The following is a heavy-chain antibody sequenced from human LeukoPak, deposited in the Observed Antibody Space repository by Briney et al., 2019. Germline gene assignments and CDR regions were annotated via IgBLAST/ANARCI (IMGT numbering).Heavy chain of an antibody. CDR2: ISYAGSNE. V-gene: IGHV3-30*01. CDR1: GFTFSSYA. CDR3: TRGDSSGLYYAPPDY. J-gene: IGHJ4*02. Sequence: GRSLRLSCAVSGFTFSSYAMHWVRQAPGKGLEWVAVISYAGSNEYYADSVKGRFTISRDNSKNSLYLQMNSLRAEDTAVYYCTRGDSSGLYYAPPDYWGQGTLVTVSS. D-gene: IGHD3-22*01.